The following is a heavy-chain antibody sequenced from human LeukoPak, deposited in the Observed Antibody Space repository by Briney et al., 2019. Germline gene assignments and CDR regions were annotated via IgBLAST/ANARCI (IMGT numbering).Heavy chain of an antibody. Sequence: GGSLRLSCAASGFTFTNFWMSWVRQAPGRGLEWVANINEDGSEKYYVDSVKGRFTISRDNAKNSLYLQMNSLRAEDTAVYYCARSGQGPSPYWGQGTLVTVSS. J-gene: IGHJ4*02. V-gene: IGHV3-7*01. CDR1: GFTFTNFW. CDR2: INEDGSEK. D-gene: IGHD3-10*01. CDR3: ARSGQGPSPY.